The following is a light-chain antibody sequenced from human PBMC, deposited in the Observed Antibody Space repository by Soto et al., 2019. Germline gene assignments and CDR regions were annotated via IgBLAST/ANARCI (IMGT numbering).Light chain of an antibody. J-gene: IGKJ1*01. Sequence: DFQMTQSPSTLSAFIGDRVTITCRASQSISNLLAWYQQKPGKAPKLLIFDASSLESGVPSRFSGSGFGTEFTLTISSLQPDDCATYHCQQYNAYPWTFGQGTKVDIK. CDR1: QSISNL. CDR3: QQYNAYPWT. CDR2: DAS. V-gene: IGKV1-5*01.